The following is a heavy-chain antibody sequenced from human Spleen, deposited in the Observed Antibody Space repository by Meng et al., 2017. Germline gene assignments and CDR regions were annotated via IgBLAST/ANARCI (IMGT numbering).Heavy chain of an antibody. CDR3: TRGTYTFGHYWCFDL. Sequence: QLQVQASGPGLVKSSYTLSLPSRNSGGSVSSSSFYWVWIRQPPGMTLEWIASIDYSTYVHYNASLKSRVTMSIDTSKKQISLKLNSVTAADTAVYYCTRGTYTFGHYWCFDLWGHGTLVTVSS. J-gene: IGHJ2*01. CDR2: IDYSTYV. D-gene: IGHD5-18*01. V-gene: IGHV4-39*01. CDR1: GGSVSSSSFY.